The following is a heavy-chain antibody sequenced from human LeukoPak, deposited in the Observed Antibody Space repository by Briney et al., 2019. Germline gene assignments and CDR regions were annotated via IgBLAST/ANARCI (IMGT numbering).Heavy chain of an antibody. CDR1: GDTFMIYN. CDR2: VDPSGGVT. CDR3: ARGGQNWGDEDRWHY. J-gene: IGHJ4*02. D-gene: IGHD3-16*01. Sequence: GASVKVSCKASGDTFMIYNVHWVRQAPGQGLEWLGRVDPSGGVTTSVEKLQGRLIMTTELSTSTVYMELSSLRIEDTAGYYCARGGQNWGDEDRWHYWGQGTLGTVAS. V-gene: IGHV1-46*04.